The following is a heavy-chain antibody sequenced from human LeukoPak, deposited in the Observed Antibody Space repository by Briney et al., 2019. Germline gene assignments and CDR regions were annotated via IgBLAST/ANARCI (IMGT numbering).Heavy chain of an antibody. V-gene: IGHV3-66*02. J-gene: IGHJ5*02. CDR2: IYSDGVT. CDR1: GFIVNSYA. Sequence: GGSPRLSCAASGFIVNSYAMSWVRQAPGKGLAWVSLIYSDGVTQYADSVKGRFTISRDNSKNTLYLQMNSLRDEDTAVYFCARDRAEGKTWVEFDPWGQGTLVTVSS. CDR3: ARDRAEGKTWVEFDP.